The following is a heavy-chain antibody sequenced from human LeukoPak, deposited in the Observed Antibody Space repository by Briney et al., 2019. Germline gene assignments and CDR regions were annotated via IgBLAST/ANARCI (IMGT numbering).Heavy chain of an antibody. CDR2: INHSGST. J-gene: IGHJ4*02. Sequence: SETLSLTCAVYGGSFSGYYWSWIRQPPGKGLEWIGEINHSGSTNYNPSLKSRVTISVDTSKNQFSLKLSSVTAADTAVHYCARGVSVDYWGQGTLVTVSS. V-gene: IGHV4-34*01. CDR3: ARGVSVDY. CDR1: GGSFSGYY. D-gene: IGHD3-16*01.